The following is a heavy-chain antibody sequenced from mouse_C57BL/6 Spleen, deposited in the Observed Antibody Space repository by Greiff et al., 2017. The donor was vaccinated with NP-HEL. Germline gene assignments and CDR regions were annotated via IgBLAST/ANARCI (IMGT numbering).Heavy chain of an antibody. CDR1: GYTFTSYG. J-gene: IGHJ2*01. CDR3: ARGGITTAFDY. CDR2: IYPRSGNT. D-gene: IGHD1-1*01. Sequence: VQLQQSGAELARPGASVKLSCKATGYTFTSYGISWVKQRTGQGLEWIGEIYPRSGNTYYNEKFKGKATLTADKSSSTAYMELRSLTSEDSAVYFCARGGITTAFDYWGQGTTLTVSS. V-gene: IGHV1-81*01.